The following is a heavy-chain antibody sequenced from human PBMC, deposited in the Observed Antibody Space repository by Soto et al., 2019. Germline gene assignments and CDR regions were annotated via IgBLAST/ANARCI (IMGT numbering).Heavy chain of an antibody. CDR1: GYTFTNYG. V-gene: IGHV1-18*01. D-gene: IGHD6-13*01. Sequence: QVQLVQSGPEVTKPGASVKVSCKAAGYTFTNYGITWVRQAPGQGLEVMGWIITYSGNTNYAQKLQDRVSLTADTSTSTAYMELRSLRSDDTAVYYCARIPVYSTTWYYAFDIWGQGTLVTVSS. CDR2: IITYSGNT. CDR3: ARIPVYSTTWYYAFDI. J-gene: IGHJ3*02.